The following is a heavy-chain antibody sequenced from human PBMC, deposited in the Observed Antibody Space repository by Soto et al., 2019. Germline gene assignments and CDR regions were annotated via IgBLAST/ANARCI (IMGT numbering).Heavy chain of an antibody. D-gene: IGHD5-18*01. J-gene: IGHJ5*02. CDR2: IYYSGST. CDR3: AREVLPSPLLFRDRNWFDP. CDR1: GGSISSYY. Sequence: SETLSLTCTVSGGSISSYYWSWIRQPPGKGLEWIGYIYYSGSTNYNPSLKSRVTISVDTSRNQFSLKLSSVTAADTAVYYCAREVLPSPLLFRDRNWFDPWGQGTLVTVSS. V-gene: IGHV4-59*01.